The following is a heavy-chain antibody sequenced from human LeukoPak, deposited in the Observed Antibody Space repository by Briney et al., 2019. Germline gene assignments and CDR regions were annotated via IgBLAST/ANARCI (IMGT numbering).Heavy chain of an antibody. CDR1: GFTFSSYS. Sequence: GGSLRLSCAASGFTFSSYSMNWVRQAPGKGLEWVSYISSSSSTIYYADSVKGRFTISRDNAKNSLYLQMNSLRAEDTAVYYCARDYGSGSYYNSAYWGQGTLVTVSS. CDR3: ARDYGSGSYYNSAY. CDR2: ISSSSSTI. V-gene: IGHV3-48*04. J-gene: IGHJ4*02. D-gene: IGHD3-10*01.